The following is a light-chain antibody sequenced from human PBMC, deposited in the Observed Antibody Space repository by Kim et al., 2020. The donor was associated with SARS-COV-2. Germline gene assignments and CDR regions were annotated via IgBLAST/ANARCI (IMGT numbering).Light chain of an antibody. CDR2: DAS. CDR1: QSVSNF. CDR3: HQRSNWPPLLT. V-gene: IGKV3-11*01. Sequence: PGERAPLSCRASQSVSNFLAWFQQKPGQAPRLLIYDASNRAAGIPARFSGSGSGTDFTLTISSLEPEDFAVYYCHQRSNWPPLLTFGGGTKVDIK. J-gene: IGKJ4*01.